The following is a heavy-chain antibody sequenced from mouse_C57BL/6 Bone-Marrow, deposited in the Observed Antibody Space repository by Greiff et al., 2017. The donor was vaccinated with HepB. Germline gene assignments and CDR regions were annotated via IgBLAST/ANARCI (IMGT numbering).Heavy chain of an antibody. V-gene: IGHV5-6*01. CDR3: ARDRFDYYFDY. CDR1: GLTFSTSG. CDR2: ISTGGTYT. J-gene: IGHJ2*01. Sequence: EVNVVESGGDLVKPGGSLKLSCAASGLTFSTSGMSWVRQSPDERLEWVASISTGGTYTYYPDSVKGRFTISRDTATNTLFLLMTSLKSEDSAIYYCARDRFDYYFDYWGQGTTLTVSS. D-gene: IGHD2-14*01.